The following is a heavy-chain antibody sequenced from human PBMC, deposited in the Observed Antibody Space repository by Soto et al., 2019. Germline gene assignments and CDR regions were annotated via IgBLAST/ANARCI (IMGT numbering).Heavy chain of an antibody. D-gene: IGHD4-17*01. CDR2: IYSSGST. CDR3: ARRLSGDYGNWLDP. J-gene: IGHJ5*02. Sequence: QVQLQESGPGLVKPSETLSLTCTVSGGSISSYFWNWIRQPPGKGLEWIGSIYSSGSTNYNPSLKSRVTISADTSKHQFSLKLSSVTAADTAVYYCARRLSGDYGNWLDPWGQGILVTVSS. V-gene: IGHV4-59*08. CDR1: GGSISSYF.